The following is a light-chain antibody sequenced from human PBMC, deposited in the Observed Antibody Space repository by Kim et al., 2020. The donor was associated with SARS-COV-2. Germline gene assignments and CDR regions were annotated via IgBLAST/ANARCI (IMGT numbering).Light chain of an antibody. CDR2: AAS. CDR3: QKYNSAPWT. V-gene: IGKV1-27*01. CDR1: QGISNY. J-gene: IGKJ1*01. Sequence: DIQMTQSPSSLSASVGDRVTITCRASQGISNYLARYQQKPGKVPKLLIYAASTLQSGVPSRFSGSGSGTDFTLTTSSLQPEDVATYYCQKYNSAPWTFGQGTKVDIK.